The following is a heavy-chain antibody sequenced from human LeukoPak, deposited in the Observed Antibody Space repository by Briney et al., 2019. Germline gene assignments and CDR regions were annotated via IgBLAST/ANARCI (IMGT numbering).Heavy chain of an antibody. CDR2: IIPIFGTA. V-gene: IGHV1-69*01. CDR1: GGTFSSYA. J-gene: IGHJ4*02. CDR3: ARLSGDGYNSYY. Sequence: GSSVKVSCKASGGTFSSYAISWVRQAPGQGLEWMGGIIPIFGTANYAQKFQGRVTITADESTSTAYMELSSLRSEDTAVHYCARLSGDGYNSYYWGQGTLVTVSS. D-gene: IGHD5-24*01.